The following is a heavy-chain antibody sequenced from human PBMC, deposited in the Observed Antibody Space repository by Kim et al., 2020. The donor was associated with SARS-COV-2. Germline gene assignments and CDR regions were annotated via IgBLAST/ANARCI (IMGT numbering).Heavy chain of an antibody. CDR1: GFTFSSYS. V-gene: IGHV3-21*01. Sequence: GGSLRLSYAASGFTFSSYSMNWVRQAPGKGLEWVSSISSSSSYIYYADSVKGRFTISRDNAKNSLYLQMNSLRAEDTAVYYCARDGSSMVAESDFDYWGQGTLVTVSS. CDR3: ARDGSSMVAESDFDY. J-gene: IGHJ4*02. D-gene: IGHD5-12*01. CDR2: ISSSSSYI.